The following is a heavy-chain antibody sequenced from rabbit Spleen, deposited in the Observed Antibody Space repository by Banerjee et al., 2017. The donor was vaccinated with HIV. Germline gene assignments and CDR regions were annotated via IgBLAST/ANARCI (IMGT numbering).Heavy chain of an antibody. CDR1: GFDFSSNE. V-gene: IGHV1S45*01. J-gene: IGHJ4*01. CDR3: ANSPYVVFIGRRYPTYFGL. CDR2: IYTGSSAST. Sequence: QEQLEESGGGLVKPEGSLTLTCTASGFDFSSNEMCWVRQAPGKRPEWIACIYTGSSASTYYASWAKSRFTISMTSSTTVTLQMTSLTDADTAAYFCANSPYVVFIGRRYPTYFGLWGPGSLVTVS. D-gene: IGHD8-1*01.